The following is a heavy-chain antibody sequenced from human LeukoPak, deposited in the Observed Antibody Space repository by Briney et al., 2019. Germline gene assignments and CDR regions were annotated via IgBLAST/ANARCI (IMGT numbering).Heavy chain of an antibody. J-gene: IGHJ4*02. Sequence: PSETLSLTCTVSGGSISSYYWSWIRQPPGKGLEWIGYIYYSGSTNYNPSLKSRVTISVDTSKNQFSLKLSSVTAADTAVYYCARHGPDCSGGRCYSLFDYWGQGTLVTVSS. CDR3: ARHGPDCSGGRCYSLFDY. D-gene: IGHD2-15*01. CDR1: GGSISSYY. CDR2: IYYSGST. V-gene: IGHV4-59*08.